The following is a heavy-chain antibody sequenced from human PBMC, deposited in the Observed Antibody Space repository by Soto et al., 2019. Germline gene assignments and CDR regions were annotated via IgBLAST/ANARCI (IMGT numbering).Heavy chain of an antibody. CDR1: GGSLGSYY. D-gene: IGHD3-10*02. V-gene: IGHV4-59*01. J-gene: IGHJ5*02. CDR3: ARGAMFWIDP. Sequence: QVQLQESGPGLVKPSETLSLTCSVAGGSLGSYYWGWIRQSPGKGLEWIAYIYDSGTTIYNPSLKSRATISVDTSKNQFSLNPTSVTAADTAVYYCARGAMFWIDPWGQGTLVSVSS. CDR2: IYDSGTT.